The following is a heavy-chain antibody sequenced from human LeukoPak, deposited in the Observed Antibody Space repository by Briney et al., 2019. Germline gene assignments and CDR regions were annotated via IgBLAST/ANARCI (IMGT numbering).Heavy chain of an antibody. J-gene: IGHJ4*02. V-gene: IGHV1-2*02. CDR1: GYTFTGYY. Sequence: ASVKVSCKASGYTFTGYYMHWVRQAPGQGLEWMGWINPNSGGTNYAQKFQGGVTMTRDTSISTAYMELSRLRSDDTAVYYCARRGDGYKPFDYWGQGTLVTVSS. CDR3: ARRGDGYKPFDY. CDR2: INPNSGGT. D-gene: IGHD5-24*01.